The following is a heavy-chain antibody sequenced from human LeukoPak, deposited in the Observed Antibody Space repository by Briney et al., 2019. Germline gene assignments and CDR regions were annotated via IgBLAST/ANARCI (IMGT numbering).Heavy chain of an antibody. V-gene: IGHV3-74*01. CDR2: INSDGSST. CDR3: ARVGNIVVGDYYYMDV. J-gene: IGHJ6*03. CDR1: GFTFSSYW. Sequence: GGSLRLSCAASGFTFSSYWMHWVRQAPGKGLVWVSRINSDGSSTSYADSVKGRFTISRDNAKNTLYLQMNSLRAEDTAVYYCARVGNIVVGDYYYMDVWGKGTTVTVSS. D-gene: IGHD2-2*01.